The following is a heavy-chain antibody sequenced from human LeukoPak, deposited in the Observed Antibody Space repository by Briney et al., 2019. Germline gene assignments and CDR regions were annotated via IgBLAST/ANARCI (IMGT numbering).Heavy chain of an antibody. CDR3: ASQALGTTVTTFDY. Sequence: ASVKVSCKASGGTFSSYAISWVRQAPGQGLEWMGGIIPIFGTANYAQKFQGRVTISADESTSTAYMELSSLRSEDTAVYYCASQALGTTVTTFDYWGQGTLVTVSS. CDR2: IIPIFGTA. J-gene: IGHJ4*02. CDR1: GGTFSSYA. V-gene: IGHV1-69*13. D-gene: IGHD4-17*01.